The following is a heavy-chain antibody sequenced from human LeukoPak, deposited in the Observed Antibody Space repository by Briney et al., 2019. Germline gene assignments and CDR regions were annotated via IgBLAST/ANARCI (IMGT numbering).Heavy chain of an antibody. J-gene: IGHJ5*02. V-gene: IGHV1-18*01. CDR3: ARGLDIVVVPAAMGP. CDR2: ISAYNGNT. CDR1: GYTFTSYG. Sequence: ASVKVSCKASGYTFTSYGISWVRQAPGQGLEWMGWISAYNGNTNYAQKLQGRVTMTTDTSTSTAYMELRSLRSDDTAVYYCARGLDIVVVPAAMGPWGQGTLVTVSS. D-gene: IGHD2-2*03.